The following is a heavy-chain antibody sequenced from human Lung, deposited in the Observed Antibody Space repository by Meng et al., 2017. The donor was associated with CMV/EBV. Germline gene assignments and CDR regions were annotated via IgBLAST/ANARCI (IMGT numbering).Heavy chain of an antibody. CDR2: IYPGDSDT. D-gene: IGHD2-2*01. V-gene: IGHV5-51*01. Sequence: GESLKISCQGSGYSFSNYWIGWVRQMPGKGLEWMGIIYPGDSDTRYRPSFEGQVTISVDNSISTAYLQWSSLKASDTAIYYCVRHFETDIVAGPAAKHYYYAMDVXGQGXTVTVSS. J-gene: IGHJ6*02. CDR1: GYSFSNYW. CDR3: VRHFETDIVAGPAAKHYYYAMDV.